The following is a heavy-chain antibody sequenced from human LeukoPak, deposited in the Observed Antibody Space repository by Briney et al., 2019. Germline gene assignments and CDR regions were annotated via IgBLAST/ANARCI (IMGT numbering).Heavy chain of an antibody. CDR1: GFTFSTYT. CDR2: ISSNGGST. V-gene: IGHV3-64D*06. Sequence: GGSLRLSCSASGFTFSTYTMHWVRQAPGKGLEYVSAISSNGGSTYHADSVKGRFTISRDNSKNTLYLQMSGLRAEDTAVYYCARGGKSGYFPDYWGQGTLVTVSS. J-gene: IGHJ4*02. D-gene: IGHD2-15*01. CDR3: ARGGKSGYFPDY.